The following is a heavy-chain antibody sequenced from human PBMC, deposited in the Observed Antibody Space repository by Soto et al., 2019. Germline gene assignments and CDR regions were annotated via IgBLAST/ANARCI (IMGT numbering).Heavy chain of an antibody. Sequence: SETLSLTCAVSGYSFSSGCFWGWIRQPPGKGLEWIANMYHDGNTHYNPSLKSRVTMSVDTSKNQFSLKLNSVTAADTAVYYCARESYSGYHSYDYWRQGILVTVSS. CDR3: ARESYSGYHSYDY. CDR2: MYHDGNT. V-gene: IGHV4-38-2*02. J-gene: IGHJ4*02. D-gene: IGHD5-12*01. CDR1: GYSFSSGCF.